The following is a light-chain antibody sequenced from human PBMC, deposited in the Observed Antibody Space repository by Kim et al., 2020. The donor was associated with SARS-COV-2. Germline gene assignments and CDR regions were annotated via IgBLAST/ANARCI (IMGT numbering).Light chain of an antibody. CDR1: EANVRGIC. Sequence: GQGVAISCSGSEANVRGICVSWYRQLPGTAPKLVIYSNDRRPSGVPARYCGLKAGTSASLAISGLPSGDEAHYYCALWDDALNGRVFGRGTKLTVL. J-gene: IGLJ3*02. V-gene: IGLV1-47*02. CDR2: SND. CDR3: ALWDDALNGRV.